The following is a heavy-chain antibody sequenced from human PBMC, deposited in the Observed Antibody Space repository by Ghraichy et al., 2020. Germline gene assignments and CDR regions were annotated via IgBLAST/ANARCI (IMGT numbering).Heavy chain of an antibody. CDR2: IRGSSGTR. D-gene: IGHD2-2*01. V-gene: IGHV3-48*03. Sequence: GGSLRLSCVASGFSFSSYEMNWVRQAPGKGLEWVAYIRGSSGTRFYADSVKGRFTISRDNAKSSLYLQMNSLTLEDTAIYYCARDQGDGYCSTAPCYGVDYGGLGTLGTVSS. J-gene: IGHJ4*02. CDR3: ARDQGDGYCSTAPCYGVDY. CDR1: GFSFSSYE.